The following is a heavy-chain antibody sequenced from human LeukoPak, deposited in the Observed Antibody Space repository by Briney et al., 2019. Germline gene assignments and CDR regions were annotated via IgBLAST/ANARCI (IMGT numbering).Heavy chain of an antibody. Sequence: GSPVKVSCKASGGTFSSYAISWVRQAPGQGLEWMGGIIPIFGTANYAQKFQGRDTITADESTSTAYMELSSLRSEDTAVYYCARDGRYFEQYYFDYWGQGTLVTVSS. J-gene: IGHJ4*02. V-gene: IGHV1-69*01. CDR3: ARDGRYFEQYYFDY. CDR1: GGTFSSYA. CDR2: IIPIFGTA. D-gene: IGHD3-9*01.